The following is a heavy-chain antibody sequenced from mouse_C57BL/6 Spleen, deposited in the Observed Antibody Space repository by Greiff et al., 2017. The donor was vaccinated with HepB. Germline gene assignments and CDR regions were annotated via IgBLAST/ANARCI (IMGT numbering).Heavy chain of an antibody. Sequence: QVQLKQPGAELVKPGASVKMSCKASGYTFTSYWITWVKQRPGQGLEWIGDIYPGSGSTNYNEKFKSKATLTVDTSSSTAYMQLSSLTSEDSAVYYCARGNSNYGIDYWGQGTTLTVSS. D-gene: IGHD2-5*01. CDR2: IYPGSGST. J-gene: IGHJ2*01. CDR1: GYTFTSYW. CDR3: ARGNSNYGIDY. V-gene: IGHV1-55*01.